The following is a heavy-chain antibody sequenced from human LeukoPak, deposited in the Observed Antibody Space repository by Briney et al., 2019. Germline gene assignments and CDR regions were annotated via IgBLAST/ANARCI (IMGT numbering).Heavy chain of an antibody. V-gene: IGHV3-48*02. CDR2: VSSTSSTI. CDR1: GFTFTTYT. Sequence: GGSLRLSCAASGFTFTTYTMNWVRQAPGKGLEWISYVSSTSSTIEYADSVKGRFTISRDNAKNSLYLQMNSLRDEDTAVYYCARSRGNDYWGQGTLVTVSS. CDR3: ARSRGNDY. J-gene: IGHJ4*02.